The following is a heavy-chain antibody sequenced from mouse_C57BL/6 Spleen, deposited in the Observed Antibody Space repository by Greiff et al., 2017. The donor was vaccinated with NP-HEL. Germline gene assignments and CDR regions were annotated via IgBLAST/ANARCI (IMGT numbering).Heavy chain of an antibody. J-gene: IGHJ4*01. CDR2: IDPETGGT. V-gene: IGHV1-15*01. CDR3: TRDYPVLYAMDY. CDR1: GYTFTDYE. D-gene: IGHD2-4*01. Sequence: QVQLQQSGAELVRPGASVTLSCKASGYTFTDYEMHWVKQTPVHGLEWIGAIDPETGGTAYNQKFKGKAILTADKSSSTAYMELRSLTSEDSAVYYCTRDYPVLYAMDYWGQGTSVTVSS.